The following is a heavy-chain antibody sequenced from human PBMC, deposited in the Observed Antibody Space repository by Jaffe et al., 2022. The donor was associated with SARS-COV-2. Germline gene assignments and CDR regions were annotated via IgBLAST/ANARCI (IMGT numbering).Heavy chain of an antibody. J-gene: IGHJ5*02. Sequence: QVQLQESGPGLVKPSQTLSLTCTVSGGSISSGSYYWSWIRQPAGKGLEWIGRIYTSGSTNYNPSLKSRVTISVDTSKNQFSLKLSSVTAADTAVYYCARVLRGRQNPHDNWFDPWGQGTLVTVSS. CDR2: IYTSGST. V-gene: IGHV4-61*02. CDR3: ARVLRGRQNPHDNWFDP. D-gene: IGHD1-26*01. CDR1: GGSISSGSYY.